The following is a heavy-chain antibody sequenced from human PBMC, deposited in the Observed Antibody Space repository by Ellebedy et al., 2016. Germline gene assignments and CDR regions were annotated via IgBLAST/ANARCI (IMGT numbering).Heavy chain of an antibody. V-gene: IGHV3-30*18. J-gene: IGHJ4*02. CDR2: ISYDGTKI. Sequence: GESLKISCAASGFTFSSYAMHWVRQAPGKGLEWVAIISYDGTKIDYADSVKGRFTISRDISENTLYLQMNSLRAEDTAVYYCAKETLGYSGFFDYWGQGILVTVSS. D-gene: IGHD5-12*01. CDR1: GFTFSSYA. CDR3: AKETLGYSGFFDY.